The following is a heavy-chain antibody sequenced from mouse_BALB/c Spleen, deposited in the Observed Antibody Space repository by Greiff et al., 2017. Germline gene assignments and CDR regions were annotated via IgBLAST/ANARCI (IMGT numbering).Heavy chain of an antibody. V-gene: IGHV5-12-1*01. D-gene: IGHD4-1*01. CDR1: GFAFSSYD. CDR2: ISSGGGST. J-gene: IGHJ3*01. CDR3: ASWDWFAY. Sequence: VQLKESGGGLVKPGGSLKLSCAASGFAFSSYDMSWVRQTPEKRLEWVAYISSGGGSTYYPDTVKGRFTISRDNAKNTLYLQMSSLKSEDTAMYYCASWDWFAYWGQGTLVTVSA.